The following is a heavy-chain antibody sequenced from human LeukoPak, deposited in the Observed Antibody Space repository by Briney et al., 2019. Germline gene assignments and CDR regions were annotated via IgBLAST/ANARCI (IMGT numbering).Heavy chain of an antibody. D-gene: IGHD6-19*01. Sequence: KTSETLSLTCTVSGGSISSSSYYGGWIRQPPGKGLEWIGSIYYSGSTYYNPSLKSRVTISVDTSKNQFSLKLSSVTAADTAVYYCAREGIAVAGVFDYWGQGTLVTVSS. CDR3: AREGIAVAGVFDY. J-gene: IGHJ4*02. CDR2: IYYSGST. V-gene: IGHV4-39*02. CDR1: GGSISSSSYY.